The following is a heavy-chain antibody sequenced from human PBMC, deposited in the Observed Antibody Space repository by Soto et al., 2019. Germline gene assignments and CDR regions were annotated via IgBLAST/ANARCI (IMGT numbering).Heavy chain of an antibody. D-gene: IGHD5-18*01. J-gene: IGHJ4*02. CDR3: AKDTGADGYSPQFDY. CDR2: ISYDGSNK. V-gene: IGHV3-30-3*01. Sequence: PGGSLRLSCAASGFTFSSYAIHWVRQAPGKGLEWVAFISYDGSNKDYTDSVKGRFTISRDNSKNTLYVQMNSLRADDTAVYFCAKDTGADGYSPQFDYWGPGTLVTVSS. CDR1: GFTFSSYA.